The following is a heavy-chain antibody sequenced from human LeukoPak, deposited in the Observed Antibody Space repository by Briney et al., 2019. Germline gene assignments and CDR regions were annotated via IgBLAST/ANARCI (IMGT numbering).Heavy chain of an antibody. J-gene: IGHJ6*03. V-gene: IGHV3-7*01. Sequence: PGGSLRLSCAASGFTFSSYWMSWVRQAPGEGLEWVANIKQDGSEKYYVDSVKGRFTISRDNAKNSLYLQMNSLRAEDTAVYYCARDDNFYYYYMDVWGKGTTVTVSS. CDR3: ARDDNFYYYYMDV. CDR2: IKQDGSEK. CDR1: GFTFSSYW.